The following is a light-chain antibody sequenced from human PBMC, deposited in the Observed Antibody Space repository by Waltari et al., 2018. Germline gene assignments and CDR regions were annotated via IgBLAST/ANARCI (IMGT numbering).Light chain of an antibody. CDR1: SSDVGGYNF. V-gene: IGLV2-23*02. CDR3: CSYTDTTTLV. CDR2: DVN. Sequence: QSALSQPASVSASPGQSITISCTGTSSDVGGYNFVSWYQQHPGKAPKLMFYDVNKRPSGVSNRFSGSKSGNTASLTISGLQAEDEADYYCCSYTDTTTLVFGGGTKLTVL. J-gene: IGLJ3*02.